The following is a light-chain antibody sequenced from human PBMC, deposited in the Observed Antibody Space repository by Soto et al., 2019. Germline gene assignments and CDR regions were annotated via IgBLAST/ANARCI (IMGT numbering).Light chain of an antibody. CDR1: IDTVTISHW. CDR3: LLSYNGAPAV. Sequence: QAVVTQESSLTVSPGGTVTLTCDSTIDTVTISHWLYWFQQKPGQAPKTLIYDTTNRHSWTPARFSGSILGGKAALILSGAQPEDEAEYYCLLSYNGAPAVFGGGTQLTVL. V-gene: IGLV7-46*01. CDR2: DTT. J-gene: IGLJ7*01.